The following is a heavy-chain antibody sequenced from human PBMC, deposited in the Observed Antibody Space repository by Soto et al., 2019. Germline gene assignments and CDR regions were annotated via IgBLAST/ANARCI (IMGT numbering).Heavy chain of an antibody. J-gene: IGHJ6*02. Sequence: EVQLVESGGGLVQPGGSLRLSCAASGFTFSLYSMSWVRQAPGKGLEWVSYISRSSTGIHYADSVKGRFTISRDDATNSMHLQMNSXXDGXXXVXXCARAVTWGLDVWGQGTTVSISS. CDR1: GFTFSLYS. CDR2: ISRSSTGI. V-gene: IGHV3-48*02. D-gene: IGHD3-10*01. CDR3: ARAVTWGLDV.